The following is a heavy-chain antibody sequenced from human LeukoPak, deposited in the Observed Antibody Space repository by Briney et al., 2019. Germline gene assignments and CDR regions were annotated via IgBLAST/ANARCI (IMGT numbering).Heavy chain of an antibody. CDR2: ISSSSSYI. J-gene: IGHJ4*02. CDR3: ARLFQDSSGYYYSDY. Sequence: GGSLRLSCAASGFTFSSYTMNWVRQAPGKGLEWVSSISSSSSYIYYADSVKGRFTISRDSAKHSLYLQMNRLRAEDTAVYYCARLFQDSSGYYYSDYWGQGTLVTVSS. V-gene: IGHV3-21*01. D-gene: IGHD3-22*01. CDR1: GFTFSSYT.